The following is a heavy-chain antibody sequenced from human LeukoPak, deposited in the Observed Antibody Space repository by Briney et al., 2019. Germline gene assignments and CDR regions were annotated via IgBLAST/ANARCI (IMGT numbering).Heavy chain of an antibody. CDR3: ARFRLEPGGHCSSTSCYVGWYFDY. CDR1: GFTFSSYG. D-gene: IGHD2-2*01. Sequence: PGGSLRLSCAASGFTFSSYGMHWVRQAPGKGLEWVAVIWYDGSNKYYADSVKGRFTISRDNSKNTLYLQMNSLRAEDTAVYYCARFRLEPGGHCSSTSCYVGWYFDYWGQGTLVTVSS. V-gene: IGHV3-33*01. J-gene: IGHJ4*02. CDR2: IWYDGSNK.